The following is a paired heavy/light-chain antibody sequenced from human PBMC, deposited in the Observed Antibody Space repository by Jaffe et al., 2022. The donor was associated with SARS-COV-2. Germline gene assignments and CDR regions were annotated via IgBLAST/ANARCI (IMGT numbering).Heavy chain of an antibody. CDR3: ARAGLAYDFRSGSDWNFNL. CDR2: IYISGST. V-gene: IGHV4-61*02. Sequence: QVQLQESGPGLVKPSQTLSLTCTVSGGSISSGSHYWNWIRQPAGKGLEWIGRIYISGSTNYNPSLKSRVTISLDKSKNQFSLKLSSVIAADTAVYFCARAGLAYDFRSGSDWNFNLWGRGTLVTVSS. CDR1: GGSISSGSHY. D-gene: IGHD3-3*01. J-gene: IGHJ2*01.
Light chain of an antibody. Sequence: DIQMTQSPSSLSASVGDRVTITCQASQNINNYLNWYQQKPGEAPKVLIYDTSNLETGVPSRFSGSGSGTDFTFTISSLQPEDIATYYCQQYDNLPRTTFGGGTKVEIK. V-gene: IGKV1-33*01. CDR2: DTS. CDR3: QQYDNLPRTT. CDR1: QNINNY. J-gene: IGKJ4*01.